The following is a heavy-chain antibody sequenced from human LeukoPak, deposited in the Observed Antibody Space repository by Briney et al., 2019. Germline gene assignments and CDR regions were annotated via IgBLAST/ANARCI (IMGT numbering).Heavy chain of an antibody. J-gene: IGHJ6*02. V-gene: IGHV4-34*01. CDR2: INHSGST. Sequence: SETLSLTCAVYGGSFSGYYWCWIRQPPGKGLEWIGEINHSGSTNYNPSLKSRVTISVDTSKNQFSLKLSSVTAADTAVYYCARGYSSWYYYNILGYYYYGMDVWGQGTTVTVSS. D-gene: IGHD6-13*01. CDR3: ARGYSSWYYYNILGYYYYGMDV. CDR1: GGSFSGYY.